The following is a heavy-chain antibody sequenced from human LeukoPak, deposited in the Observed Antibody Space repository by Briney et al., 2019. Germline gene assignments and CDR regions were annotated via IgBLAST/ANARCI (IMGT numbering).Heavy chain of an antibody. CDR2: ISWNSGSI. V-gene: IGHV3-9*01. Sequence: GGSLRLSCAASGFTFDDYAMHWVRQAPGKGLEWVSGISWNSGSIGYADSVKGRFTISRDNAKNSLHLQMNSLRAEDTALYYCAKDMRGYDYGSLYFDYWGQGTLVTVSS. D-gene: IGHD4-17*01. CDR3: AKDMRGYDYGSLYFDY. CDR1: GFTFDDYA. J-gene: IGHJ4*02.